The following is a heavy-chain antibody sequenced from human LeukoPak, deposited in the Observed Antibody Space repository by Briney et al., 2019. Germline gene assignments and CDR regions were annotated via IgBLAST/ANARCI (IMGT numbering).Heavy chain of an antibody. D-gene: IGHD2-2*01. Sequence: SETLSLTCAVYGGSFSGYYWSWIRQPPGKGLEWIGEINHSGSTNYNPSLKSRVTISVDTSKNQFSLKLSSVTAAETAVYYCARVRYYCSSTSCYAPSYYYYGMDVWGQGTTVTVSS. CDR2: INHSGST. CDR3: ARVRYYCSSTSCYAPSYYYYGMDV. CDR1: GGSFSGYY. J-gene: IGHJ6*02. V-gene: IGHV4-34*01.